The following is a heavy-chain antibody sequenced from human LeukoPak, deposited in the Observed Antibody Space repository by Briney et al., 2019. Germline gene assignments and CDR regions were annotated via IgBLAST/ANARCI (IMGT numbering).Heavy chain of an antibody. CDR2: IHTSGLT. J-gene: IGHJ4*02. Sequence: PSETLSLTCTVSGASMSSYYWNWIRQPAGKGLEWIGRIHTSGLTNYNPSLKSRVTVSLDKSKNQLSLNLTSVTAADTAVYYCSRENGAFSPFGYWGQGTLVTVPS. V-gene: IGHV4-4*07. CDR3: SRENGAFSPFGY. CDR1: GASMSSYY. D-gene: IGHD2-8*01.